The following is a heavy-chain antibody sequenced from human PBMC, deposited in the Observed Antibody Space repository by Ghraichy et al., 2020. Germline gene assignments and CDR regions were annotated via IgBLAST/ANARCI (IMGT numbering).Heavy chain of an antibody. J-gene: IGHJ6*03. CDR2: ISADNGNT. V-gene: IGHV1-3*01. CDR3: ARDPSYYYYYMDV. Sequence: GWISADNGNTQYSQKFQGRVTITRDTSATTVYMELNSLRSEDTAVYFCARDPSYYYYYMDVWGQGTTVIVSS.